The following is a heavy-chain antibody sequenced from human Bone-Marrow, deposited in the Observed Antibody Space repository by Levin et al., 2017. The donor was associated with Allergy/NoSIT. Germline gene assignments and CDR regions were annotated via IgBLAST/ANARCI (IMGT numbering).Heavy chain of an antibody. CDR3: ARQGSPLSGFGD. J-gene: IGHJ4*02. CDR1: GASISSDNW. CDR2: MFHTGTT. Sequence: SQTLSLTCAVSGASISSDNWWTWVRQSPGKGLEWIGEMFHTGTTLYNPSLKPRVTMSLDKSKNQFSLTMTSLTAADTAVFYCARQGSPLSGFGDWGQGTLVTVSS. V-gene: IGHV4-4*02. D-gene: IGHD3-16*01.